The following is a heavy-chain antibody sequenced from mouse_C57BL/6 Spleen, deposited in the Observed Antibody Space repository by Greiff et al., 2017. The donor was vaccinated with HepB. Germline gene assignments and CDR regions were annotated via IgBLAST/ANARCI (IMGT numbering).Heavy chain of an antibody. Sequence: EVQLQQSGPELVKPGASVKISCKASGYTFTDYYMNWVKQSHGKSLEWIGDINPNNGGTSYNQKFKGKATLTVDKSSSTAYMELRSLKSEDSAVYYCARGRITTVVAPFDYWGQGTTLTVSS. D-gene: IGHD1-1*01. V-gene: IGHV1-26*01. CDR2: INPNNGGT. CDR3: ARGRITTVVAPFDY. J-gene: IGHJ2*01. CDR1: GYTFTDYY.